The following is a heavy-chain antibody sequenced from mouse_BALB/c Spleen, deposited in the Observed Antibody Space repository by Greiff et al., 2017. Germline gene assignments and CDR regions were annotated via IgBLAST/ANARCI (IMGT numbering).Heavy chain of an antibody. V-gene: IGHV1-87*01. CDR2: IYPGDGDT. Sequence: QVQLKQSGAELARPGASVKLSCKASGYTFTSYWMQWVKQRPGQGLEWIGAIYPGDGDTRYTQKFKGKATLTADKSSSTAYMQLSSLASEDSAVYYCARSHDYYDYDGPWFAYWGQGTLVTVSA. CDR1: GYTFTSYW. CDR3: ARSHDYYDYDGPWFAY. J-gene: IGHJ3*01. D-gene: IGHD2-4*01.